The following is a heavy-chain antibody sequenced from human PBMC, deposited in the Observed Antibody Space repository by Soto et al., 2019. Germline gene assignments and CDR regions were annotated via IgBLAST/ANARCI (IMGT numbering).Heavy chain of an antibody. CDR3: ARETRLVGATDY. J-gene: IGHJ4*02. D-gene: IGHD1-26*01. V-gene: IGHV4-39*07. Sequence: QLQLQESGPGLVKPSETLSLTCTVSGGSISSSSYYWGWIRQPPGKGLEWIGSIYYSGSTYYNPSLKSRVTISVDTSKNQFSLKLSSVTAADTAVYYCARETRLVGATDYWGQGTLVTVSS. CDR2: IYYSGST. CDR1: GGSISSSSYY.